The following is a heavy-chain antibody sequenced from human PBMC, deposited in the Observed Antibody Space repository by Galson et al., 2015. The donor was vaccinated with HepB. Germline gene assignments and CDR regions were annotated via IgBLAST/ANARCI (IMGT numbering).Heavy chain of an antibody. Sequence: QSGAEVKKPGESLKISCKGSGYSFTSYWIGWVRQMPGKGLEWMGIIYPGDSDTRYSPSFQGQVTISADKSISTAYLQWSSLKASDTAMYYCARLDRPPFESWLPPRGGAMGWFDPWGQGTLVTVSS. CDR2: IYPGDSDT. J-gene: IGHJ5*02. V-gene: IGHV5-51*01. CDR1: GYSFTSYW. D-gene: IGHD3-9*01. CDR3: ARLDRPPFESWLPPRGGAMGWFDP.